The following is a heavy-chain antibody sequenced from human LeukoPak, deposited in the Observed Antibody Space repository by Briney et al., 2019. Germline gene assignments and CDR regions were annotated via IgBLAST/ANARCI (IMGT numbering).Heavy chain of an antibody. V-gene: IGHV1-18*01. CDR2: ISAYNGNT. CDR3: ARTPMITFGGVIVGYYYYYMDV. Sequence: GASVKVSCKASGYTFTCYGISWVRQAPGQGLEWMGWISAYNGNTNYAQKLQGRVTMTTDTSTGTAYMELRSLRSDDTAVYYCARTPMITFGGVIVGYYYYYMDVWGKGTTVTVSS. CDR1: GYTFTCYG. J-gene: IGHJ6*03. D-gene: IGHD3-16*02.